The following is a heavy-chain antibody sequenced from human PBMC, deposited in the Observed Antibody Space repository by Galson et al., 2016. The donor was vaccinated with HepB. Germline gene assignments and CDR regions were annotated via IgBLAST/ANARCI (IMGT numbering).Heavy chain of an antibody. D-gene: IGHD3-10*01. CDR1: GFTFSSYW. Sequence: SLRLSCAASGFTFSSYWMHWVRQAPGKGLVWVSRINSDGSNTACADSVKGRFTISRDNAKNSLYLQMNSLRAEDTAVYYCARDILWFGELTRVYYFDYWGQGTLVTVSS. CDR3: ARDILWFGELTRVYYFDY. CDR2: INSDGSNT. V-gene: IGHV3-74*01. J-gene: IGHJ4*02.